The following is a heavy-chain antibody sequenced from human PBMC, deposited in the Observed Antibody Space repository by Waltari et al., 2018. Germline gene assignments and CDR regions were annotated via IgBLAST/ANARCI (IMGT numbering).Heavy chain of an antibody. D-gene: IGHD4-17*01. V-gene: IGHV4-61*02. J-gene: IGHJ4*02. CDR2: IYTSGST. CDR3: ATVGYYFDY. Sequence: QVQLQESGPGLVKPSQTLSLTCTVSGGSISSGSYYWSWIRQPAGKGLEWIGRIYTSGSTNYNPSLKSRVTISVDTSKNQFSLKLSSVTAADTAVYYCATVGYYFDYWGQGTLVIVSS. CDR1: GGSISSGSYY.